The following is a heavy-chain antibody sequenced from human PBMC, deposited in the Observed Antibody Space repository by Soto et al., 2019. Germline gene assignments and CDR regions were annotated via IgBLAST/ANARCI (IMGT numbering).Heavy chain of an antibody. D-gene: IGHD3-10*02. Sequence: SETLSLTCTVSGGSISSYYWSWIRQPPGKGLEWIGYIYYSGSTNYNPSLKSRVTISVDTSKNQFSLKLSSVTAADTAVYYCARVFGELQTPSWFDPWGQGTLVTVSS. V-gene: IGHV4-59*01. CDR2: IYYSGST. CDR1: GGSISSYY. CDR3: ARVFGELQTPSWFDP. J-gene: IGHJ5*02.